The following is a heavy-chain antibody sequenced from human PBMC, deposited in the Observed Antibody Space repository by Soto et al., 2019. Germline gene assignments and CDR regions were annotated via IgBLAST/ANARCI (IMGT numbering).Heavy chain of an antibody. CDR1: GYTFTSYG. CDR3: ARFSGGSYNTYYFYYGMDV. D-gene: IGHD2-15*01. J-gene: IGHJ6*02. CDR2: ISAYNGNT. V-gene: IGHV1-18*01. Sequence: ASVKVSCKASGYTFTSYGISWVRQAPGQGLDRMGWISAYNGNTKYAQDLQGRVTMTTDTSASTAYMELRSLRSDDTAVYYCARFSGGSYNTYYFYYGMDVWGQGTKVTVSS.